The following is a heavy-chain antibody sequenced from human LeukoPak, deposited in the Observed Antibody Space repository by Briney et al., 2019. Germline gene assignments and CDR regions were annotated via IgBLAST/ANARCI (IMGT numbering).Heavy chain of an antibody. CDR3: ATYRQVLLPFES. J-gene: IGHJ4*02. V-gene: IGHV3-30*03. CDR2: ISYDGSNI. CDR1: GFPFNLYG. Sequence: GGSLRLSCAVSGFPFNLYGIHWVRQAPGKGPQWVAVISYDGSNIIYAESVKGRFTISRDDSKNTLSLQMNSLRAEDTAIYYCATYRQVLLPFESWGQGTLVTVSS. D-gene: IGHD2-8*02.